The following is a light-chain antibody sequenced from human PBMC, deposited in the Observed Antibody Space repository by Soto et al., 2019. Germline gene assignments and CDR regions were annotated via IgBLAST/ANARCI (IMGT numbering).Light chain of an antibody. J-gene: IGKJ4*02. V-gene: IGKV3-15*01. CDR1: QSVSTN. CDR3: QQYNNWPLT. Sequence: EIVMTQSPATLSVSPGERDTLSCRASQSVSTNLAWYQQKPGQAPRLLIYGASTRATGIPARFSGSGSETDFSLIISSLQSEDFAVYSCQQYNNWPLTFGGGTKV. CDR2: GAS.